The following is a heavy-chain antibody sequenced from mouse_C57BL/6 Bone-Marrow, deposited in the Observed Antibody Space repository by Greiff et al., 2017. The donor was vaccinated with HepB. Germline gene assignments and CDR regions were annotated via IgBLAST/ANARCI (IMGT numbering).Heavy chain of an antibody. D-gene: IGHD1-1*01. CDR3: TKPYDGSSYTCDY. V-gene: IGHV14-1*01. J-gene: IGHJ2*01. CDR1: GFNIKDYY. CDR2: IDPEDGDT. Sequence: VQLQQSGAELVRPGASVKLSCTASGFNIKDYYMHWVKQRPEQGLEWIGRIDPEDGDTEYAPKFQGKATMTADTSSNTAYLQLSSLTSEDTAVYYCTKPYDGSSYTCDYWGQGTTLTVSS.